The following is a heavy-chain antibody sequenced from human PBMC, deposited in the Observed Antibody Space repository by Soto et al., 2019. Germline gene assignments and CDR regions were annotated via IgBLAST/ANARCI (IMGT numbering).Heavy chain of an antibody. CDR2: IYYSGST. D-gene: IGHD3-10*01. V-gene: IGHV4-59*12. CDR1: GGSISSYY. J-gene: IGHJ4*02. CDR3: ERGRVRGVIYHHGYYFDY. Sequence: SETLSLTCTVSGGSISSYYWSWIRQPPGKGLEWIGYIYYSGSTNYNPSLKSRVTISVDTSKNQFSLKLSSVTAADTAVYYCERGRVRGVIYHHGYYFDYWGRGTLVTVSS.